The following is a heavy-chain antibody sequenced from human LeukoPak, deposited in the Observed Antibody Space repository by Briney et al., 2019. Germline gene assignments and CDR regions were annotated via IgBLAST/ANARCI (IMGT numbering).Heavy chain of an antibody. D-gene: IGHD3-10*01. CDR1: GYTFTSYY. CDR3: ARSASMVRGVILSDY. Sequence: ASVKVSCKASGYTFTSYYMHWVRQAPGQGLEWMGIINPSGGSTSYAQKFQGRVTVTRDTSTSTVYMELSSLRSEDTAVYYCARSASMVRGVILSDYWGQGTLVTVSS. CDR2: INPSGGST. V-gene: IGHV1-46*01. J-gene: IGHJ4*02.